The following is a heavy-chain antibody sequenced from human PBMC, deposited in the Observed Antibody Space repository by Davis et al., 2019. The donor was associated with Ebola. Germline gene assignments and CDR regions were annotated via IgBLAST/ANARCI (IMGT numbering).Heavy chain of an antibody. J-gene: IGHJ4*02. Sequence: GESLKISCAASGFTFSSYGMHWVRQAPGKRLEWVAVIWYDGSNKFYADSVKGRFTISRDNSKNMLYLQMNSLRAEDTAVYYCARVSSHGDPDYWGQGTLVTVSS. CDR1: GFTFSSYG. D-gene: IGHD4-17*01. CDR3: ARVSSHGDPDY. V-gene: IGHV3-33*01. CDR2: IWYDGSNK.